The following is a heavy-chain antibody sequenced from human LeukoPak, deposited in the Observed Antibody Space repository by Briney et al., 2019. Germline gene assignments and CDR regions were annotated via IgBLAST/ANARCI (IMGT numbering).Heavy chain of an antibody. V-gene: IGHV3-21*01. D-gene: IGHD3-3*01. J-gene: IGHJ6*03. CDR2: ISSSSSYI. CDR1: GFTFSSHW. Sequence: GGSLRLSYAASGFTFSSHWMNWVRQAPGRGLEWVSSISSSSSYIYYADSVKGRFTISRDNAKNSLYLQMNSLRAEDTAVYYCARDRDYDFWSGDYYYYMDVWGKGTTVTVSS. CDR3: ARDRDYDFWSGDYYYYMDV.